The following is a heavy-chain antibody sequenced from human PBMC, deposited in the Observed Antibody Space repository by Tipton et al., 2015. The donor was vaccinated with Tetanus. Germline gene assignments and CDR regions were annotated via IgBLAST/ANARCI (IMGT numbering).Heavy chain of an antibody. CDR2: IYWNDDK. CDR3: AHETTVTTGIYWYFDL. J-gene: IGHJ2*01. D-gene: IGHD4-17*01. V-gene: IGHV2-5*01. Sequence: LVKPSQTLTLTCTFSGFSLSTSGVGVGWIRQPPGKALEWLALIYWNDDKRYSPSLKSRLTITKDTSKNQVVLTMTNMDPVDTATYYCAHETTVTTGIYWYFDLWGRGTLVTVSS. CDR1: GFSLSTSGVG.